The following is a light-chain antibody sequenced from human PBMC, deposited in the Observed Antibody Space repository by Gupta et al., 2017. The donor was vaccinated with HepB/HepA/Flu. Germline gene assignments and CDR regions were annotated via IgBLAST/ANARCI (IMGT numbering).Light chain of an antibody. CDR3: ATWDDSLNVYV. CDR1: NSNIGSHS. J-gene: IGLJ1*01. CDR2: GNY. V-gene: IGLV1-44*01. Sequence: QSVLTQPPSVSGTPGQRGTISCSGSNSNIGSHSVNWYQQLPGTAPKLLIFGNYQRPSGVPDRFSGSKSGTSASLAISGLLSEDEADYYCATWDDSLNVYVFGTGTKVTVL.